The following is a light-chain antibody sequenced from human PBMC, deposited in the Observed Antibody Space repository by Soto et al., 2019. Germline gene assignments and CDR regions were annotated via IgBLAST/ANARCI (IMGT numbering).Light chain of an antibody. CDR3: SSYTSSSTLV. CDR2: DVS. V-gene: IGLV2-14*01. Sequence: QSALTQPASVSGSPGQSITISCTGTSSDVGGYNYVSWYQQYPGKAPKLMIYDVSNRPSGVFNRFSGSKSGNTASLTISGLQPGDEADYYCSSYTSSSTLVFGGGTKLTVL. J-gene: IGLJ2*01. CDR1: SSDVGGYNY.